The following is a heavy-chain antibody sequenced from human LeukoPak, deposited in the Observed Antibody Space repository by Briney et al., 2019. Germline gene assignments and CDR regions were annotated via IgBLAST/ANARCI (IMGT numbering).Heavy chain of an antibody. CDR1: GFTFSDYG. Sequence: GGSLRLSCAASGFTFSDYGMPWVRQAPGKGLEWVAIIYYDGTNKYEADSVKGRFTISRDKSRNALYLQMDSLRVEDTAVYYCARESGYGLDVWGQGTTVTVSS. CDR3: ARESGYGLDV. J-gene: IGHJ6*02. V-gene: IGHV3-33*01. CDR2: IYYDGTNK.